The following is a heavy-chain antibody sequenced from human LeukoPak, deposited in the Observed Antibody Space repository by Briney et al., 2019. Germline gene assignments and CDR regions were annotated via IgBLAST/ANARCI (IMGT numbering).Heavy chain of an antibody. D-gene: IGHD2-2*01. Sequence: ASVKVSCKASGYTFTSYDINWVRQATGQGLEWMGWMNPNSGNTNYAQKLQGRVTMTTDTSTSTAYMELRSLRSDDTAVYYCARDTVDIVVVPAASDYWGQGTLVTVSS. J-gene: IGHJ4*02. CDR3: ARDTVDIVVVPAASDY. CDR1: GYTFTSYD. CDR2: MNPNSGNT. V-gene: IGHV1-18*01.